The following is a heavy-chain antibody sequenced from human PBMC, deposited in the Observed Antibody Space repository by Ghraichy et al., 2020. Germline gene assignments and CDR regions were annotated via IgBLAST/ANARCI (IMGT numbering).Heavy chain of an antibody. CDR3: ARGPRVTTDYYYMDV. D-gene: IGHD4-11*01. CDR1: GYTFTSYY. V-gene: IGHV1-46*01. J-gene: IGHJ6*03. Sequence: ASVKVSCKASGYTFTSYYMHWVRQAPGQGLEWMGIINPSGGSTTYAQKFQGRVTMTRDTSTSTVYMELSSLRSEDTAVYYCARGPRVTTDYYYMDVWGKGTTVTVSS. CDR2: INPSGGST.